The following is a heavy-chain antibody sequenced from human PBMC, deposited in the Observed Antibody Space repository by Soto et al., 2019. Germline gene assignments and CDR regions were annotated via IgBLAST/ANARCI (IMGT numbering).Heavy chain of an antibody. CDR3: ASGSDDILTGYYNMVYYYYGMDV. CDR2: INSDGSST. J-gene: IGHJ6*02. CDR1: GFTFSSYW. V-gene: IGHV3-74*01. Sequence: GGSLRLSCAASGFTFSSYWMHWVRQAPGKGLVWVSRINSDGSSTSYAESVKGRFTISRDNAKNTLYLQMNSLRAEDMSVYYCASGSDDILTGYYNMVYYYYGMDVWGQGTTVTVSS. D-gene: IGHD3-9*01.